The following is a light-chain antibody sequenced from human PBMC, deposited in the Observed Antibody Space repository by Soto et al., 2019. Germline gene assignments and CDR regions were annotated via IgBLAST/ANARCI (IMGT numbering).Light chain of an antibody. CDR1: QSVSTN. CDR2: GAS. CDR3: QQYNNWPPT. V-gene: IGKV3-15*01. J-gene: IGKJ1*01. Sequence: EIVMTQSPATLSVSPGERATLSCRASQSVSTNLAWYQQKPGQAPRLLIYGASTRATGIPARFGGSGSGTEFTLTISSLQSEDFAVYYCQQYNNWPPTFGQGTKVDI.